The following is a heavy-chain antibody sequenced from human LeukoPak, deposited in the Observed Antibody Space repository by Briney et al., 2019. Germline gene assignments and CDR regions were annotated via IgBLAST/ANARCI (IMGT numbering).Heavy chain of an antibody. CDR3: ARDKAYGGNSPTFDY. V-gene: IGHV3-30-3*01. CDR2: ISYDGSNK. CDR1: GFTFSSYD. Sequence: GGSLRLSCPASGFTFSSYDMHWVRQAPGKGLEWVAVISYDGSNKYYADSVKGRFTISRDNSKNTLYLQMNSLRAEDTAVYYCARDKAYGGNSPTFDYWGQGTLVTVSS. D-gene: IGHD4-23*01. J-gene: IGHJ4*02.